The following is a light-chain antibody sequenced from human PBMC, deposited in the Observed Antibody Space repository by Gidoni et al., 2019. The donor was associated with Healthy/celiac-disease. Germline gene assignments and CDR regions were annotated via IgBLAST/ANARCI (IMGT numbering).Light chain of an antibody. V-gene: IGLV1-40*01. CDR2: DNN. J-gene: IGLJ2*01. Sequence: QSVLTQPPSVSGAPGQRGTISNIGAGYDVHWYQQLPGTAPKLLIYDNNNRPSGVPDRFSGSKSGTSASLAITGLQAEDEADYYCQSYDSSLPVVFGGGTKLTVL. CDR3: QSYDSSLPVV. CDR1: NIGAGYD.